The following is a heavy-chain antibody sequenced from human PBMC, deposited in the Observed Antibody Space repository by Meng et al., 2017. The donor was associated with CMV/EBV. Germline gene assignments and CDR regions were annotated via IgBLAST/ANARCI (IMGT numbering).Heavy chain of an antibody. Sequence: GPTLVKPTETLTLTCTVSGFSLSNARMGVSWIRQPPGKALEWLAHIFSNDEKSYSTSLKSRLTISKDTSKSQVVLTMTNMDPVDTATYYRARRDSSWYDAFDIWGQGTMVTVSS. CDR3: ARRDSSWYDAFDI. V-gene: IGHV2-26*01. CDR1: GFSLSNARMG. CDR2: IFSNDEK. D-gene: IGHD6-13*01. J-gene: IGHJ3*02.